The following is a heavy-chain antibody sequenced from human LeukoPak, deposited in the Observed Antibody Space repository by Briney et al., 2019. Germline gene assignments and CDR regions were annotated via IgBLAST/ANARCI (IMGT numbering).Heavy chain of an antibody. CDR1: GYTFTGYY. D-gene: IGHD2-8*01. Sequence: ASVKVSCKASGYTFTGYYLHWVRQAPGQGLEWVGRIDPKNGGAAYAQKSQGRVTMTRDTSISTAYMELSSLTSDDTAVYFCARDSRVSADYWGQGTLVTVSS. V-gene: IGHV1-2*06. CDR3: ARDSRVSADY. CDR2: IDPKNGGA. J-gene: IGHJ4*02.